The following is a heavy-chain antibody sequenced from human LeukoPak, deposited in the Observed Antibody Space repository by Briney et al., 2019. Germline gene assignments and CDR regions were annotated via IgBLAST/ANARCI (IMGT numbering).Heavy chain of an antibody. Sequence: SETLSLTRTASGGSISPYFWSWIRQPPGKGLEWIGYIYTDGRTKYNPSLKSRVTISLDTSKNQFSLKLSSVTAADTAVYYCARRQTYFDYWGQGTLVTVSS. CDR2: IYTDGRT. V-gene: IGHV4-4*09. CDR3: ARRQTYFDY. CDR1: GGSISPYF. J-gene: IGHJ4*02.